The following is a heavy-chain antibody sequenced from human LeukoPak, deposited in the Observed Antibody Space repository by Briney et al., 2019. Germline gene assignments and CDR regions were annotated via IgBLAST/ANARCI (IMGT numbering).Heavy chain of an antibody. V-gene: IGHV3-23*01. CDR3: AKAGIGVVGYFDY. D-gene: IGHD6-19*01. CDR2: IRGSGGGT. J-gene: IGHJ4*02. Sequence: GGSLRLSCAASGFTFNSYAMSWVRQAPGKGLEWVSAIRGSGGGTYYADSVKGRFTISRDNSKNTLYLQMNSLRDENTALYYCAKAGIGVVGYFDYWGQGTLVTVSS. CDR1: GFTFNSYA.